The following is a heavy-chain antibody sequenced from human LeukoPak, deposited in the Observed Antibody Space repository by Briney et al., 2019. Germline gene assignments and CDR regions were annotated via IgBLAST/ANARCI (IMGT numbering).Heavy chain of an antibody. V-gene: IGHV4-59*01. CDR3: ARVSTDGDWFDP. J-gene: IGHJ5*02. CDR1: GGSISSYY. CDR2: IYYSGST. D-gene: IGHD2/OR15-2a*01. Sequence: SETLSLTCTVSGGSISSYYWSWIRQPPGKGLEWIGYIYYSGSTNYNPSLKCRVTISVDTSKNQFSLKLSSVTAADTAVYYCARVSTDGDWFDPWGQGTLVTVSS.